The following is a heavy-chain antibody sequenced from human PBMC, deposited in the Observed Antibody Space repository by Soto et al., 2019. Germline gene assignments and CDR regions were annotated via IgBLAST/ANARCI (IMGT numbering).Heavy chain of an antibody. CDR3: ARDNRHYYDSSGYNDY. D-gene: IGHD3-22*01. CDR1: GYTFTSYY. J-gene: IGHJ4*02. Sequence: VASVKVSCKASGYTFTSYYMHWVRQAPGQGLEWMGIINPSGGSTSYAQKFQGRVTMTRDTSTSTVYMELSSLRSEDTAVYYCARDNRHYYDSSGYNDYWGQGTLVTVSS. CDR2: INPSGGST. V-gene: IGHV1-46*01.